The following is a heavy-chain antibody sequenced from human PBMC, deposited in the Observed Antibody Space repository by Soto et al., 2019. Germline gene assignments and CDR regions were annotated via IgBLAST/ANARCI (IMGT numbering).Heavy chain of an antibody. V-gene: IGHV4-4*02. CDR1: GDSVTSNVW. J-gene: IGHJ4*02. CDR2: AYHNGLT. CDR3: ARDAAVPGESDRFDY. D-gene: IGHD6-19*01. Sequence: SETLSLTCAVSGDSVTSNVWWSWVRQPPGKGLEWIGEAYHNGLTDYNPSLKSRVTMSVDTSKNEFSLKLTSLTAADTAIYYCARDAAVPGESDRFDYWGQGTLVTSPQ.